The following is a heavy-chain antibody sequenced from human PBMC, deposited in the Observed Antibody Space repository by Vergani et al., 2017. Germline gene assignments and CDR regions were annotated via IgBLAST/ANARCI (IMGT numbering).Heavy chain of an antibody. Sequence: EVQLVESGGGLVQPGGSLRLSCAASGFTFSSYEMNWVRQAPGKGLEWVSYISSSGSTIYYADSVKGRFTISRDNAKNSLYLQMNSLRAEDTAVYYCAREGIAVAGTMLDPWGQGTLVTVSS. D-gene: IGHD6-19*01. CDR2: ISSSGSTI. J-gene: IGHJ5*02. CDR3: AREGIAVAGTMLDP. CDR1: GFTFSSYE. V-gene: IGHV3-48*03.